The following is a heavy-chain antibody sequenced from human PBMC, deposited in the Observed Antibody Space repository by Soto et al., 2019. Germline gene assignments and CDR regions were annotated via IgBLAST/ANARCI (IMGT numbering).Heavy chain of an antibody. D-gene: IGHD6-19*01. CDR1: GFTFDDYA. V-gene: IGHV3-9*01. CDR2: ISWNSGSI. J-gene: IGHJ6*02. Sequence: PGGSLRLSCAASGFTFDDYAMHWVRQAPGKGLEWVSGISWNSGSIGYADSVKGRFTISRDNAKNSLYLQMNSLRAEDTALYYCAKDLIFATSSGWSDYYYGMDVWGQGTTVTVSS. CDR3: AKDLIFATSSGWSDYYYGMDV.